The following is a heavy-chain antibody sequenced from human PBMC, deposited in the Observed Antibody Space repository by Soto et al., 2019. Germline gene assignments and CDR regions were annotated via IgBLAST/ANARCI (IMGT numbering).Heavy chain of an antibody. CDR2: ISYDGSNK. D-gene: IGHD2-15*01. J-gene: IGHJ6*02. CDR1: GFTFSSYA. Sequence: QVQLVESGGGVVQPGRSLRLSCAASGFTFSSYAMHWVRQAPGKGLEWVAVISYDGSNKYYADSVKGRFTISRDNSKNTLYLQMNSLRAEDTAVYYCARDRIPAATYYYGMDVWGQGTTVTVSS. CDR3: ARDRIPAATYYYGMDV. V-gene: IGHV3-30-3*01.